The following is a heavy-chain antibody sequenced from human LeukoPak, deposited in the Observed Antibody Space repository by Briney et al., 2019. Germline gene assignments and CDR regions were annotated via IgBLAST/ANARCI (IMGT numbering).Heavy chain of an antibody. CDR3: AKEAYTIWDAFDI. CDR2: ISDSGGST. Sequence: GGSLRLSCAASGFTFSSYAMTCVRQAPGKGLEWVSAISDSGGSTYYADSAKGRFTISRDNSKNTLYLQMNSLRAEDTAVYYCAKEAYTIWDAFDIWGQGTMVTVSS. CDR1: GFTFSSYA. D-gene: IGHD3-3*01. V-gene: IGHV3-23*01. J-gene: IGHJ3*02.